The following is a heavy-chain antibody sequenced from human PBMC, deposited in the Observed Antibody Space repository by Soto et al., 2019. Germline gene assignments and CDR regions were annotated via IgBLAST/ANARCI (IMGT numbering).Heavy chain of an antibody. CDR2: INPNNGDT. V-gene: IGHV1-2*02. CDR3: AREFTGGSQDY. D-gene: IGHD2-8*02. Sequence: ASVKVSCKASGYTFSGYYMHWVRQAPGQGLEWMGWINPNNGDTKYAQKFQGRVTMTRDTSASAVYMELSRLISADTAMYYCAREFTGGSQDYWGQGTVVTVSS. CDR1: GYTFSGYY. J-gene: IGHJ4*02.